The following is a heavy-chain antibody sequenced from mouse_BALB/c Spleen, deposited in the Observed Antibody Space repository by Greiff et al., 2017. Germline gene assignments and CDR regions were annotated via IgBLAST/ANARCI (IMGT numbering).Heavy chain of an antibody. Sequence: EVMLVESGPGLVKPSQSLSLTCTVTGYSITSDYAWNWIRQFPGNKLEWMGYISYSGSTSYNPSLKSRISITRDTSKNQFFLQLNSVTTEDTATYYCARSEYGNYVGYWGQGTTLTVSS. CDR2: ISYSGST. J-gene: IGHJ2*01. CDR3: ARSEYGNYVGY. V-gene: IGHV3-2*02. CDR1: GYSITSDYA. D-gene: IGHD2-10*02.